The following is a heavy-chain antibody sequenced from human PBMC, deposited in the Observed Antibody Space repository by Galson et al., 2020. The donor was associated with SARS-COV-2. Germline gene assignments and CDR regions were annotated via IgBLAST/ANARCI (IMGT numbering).Heavy chain of an antibody. CDR3: ARDGEQLVSPGHTNWFDP. V-gene: IGHV3-21*01. CDR2: ISGLSTYI. Sequence: PGGSLRLSCAASGFTFKTYSMNWVRQAPGKGLEWVSSISGLSTYIYYADSVKGRFTISRDNAKNSLYLQMNSLRGEDTAVYYCARDGEQLVSPGHTNWFDPWGQGTLVTVSS. CDR1: GFTFKTYS. J-gene: IGHJ5*02. D-gene: IGHD6-6*01.